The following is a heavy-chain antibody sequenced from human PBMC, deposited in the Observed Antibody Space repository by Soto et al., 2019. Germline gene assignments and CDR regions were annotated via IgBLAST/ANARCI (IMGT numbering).Heavy chain of an antibody. CDR2: IIPIFGTA. CDR3: ARSLRDCGGDCPPPEEYFQH. V-gene: IGHV1-69*13. D-gene: IGHD2-21*02. CDR1: GGTFSSYA. J-gene: IGHJ1*01. Sequence: GASVKVSCKASGGTFSSYAISWVRQAPGQGLEWMGGIIPIFGTANYAQKFQGRVTITADESTSTAYMELSSLRSEDTAVYYCARSLRDCGGDCPPPEEYFQHWGQGTLVTVSS.